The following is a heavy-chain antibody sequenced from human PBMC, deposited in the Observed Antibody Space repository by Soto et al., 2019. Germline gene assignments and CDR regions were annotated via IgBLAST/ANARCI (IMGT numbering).Heavy chain of an antibody. CDR1: GGSISSYY. CDR2: IYYSGST. J-gene: IGHJ5*02. Sequence: SETLSLTCTVSGGSISSYYWSWIRQPPGKGLEWIGYIYYSGSTNYNPSLKSRVTISVDTSKNHFSLKLSSVTAADTAVYYCARDHYDFWSGYYTGNWFDPWGQGTLVTVSS. V-gene: IGHV4-59*01. CDR3: ARDHYDFWSGYYTGNWFDP. D-gene: IGHD3-3*01.